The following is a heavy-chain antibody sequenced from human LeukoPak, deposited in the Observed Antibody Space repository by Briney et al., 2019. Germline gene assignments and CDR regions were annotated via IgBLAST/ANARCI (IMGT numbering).Heavy chain of an antibody. J-gene: IGHJ4*02. CDR2: ITAIFRTT. CDR3: ARHSGYHSTMYLDY. Sequence: EASVKVSCTASGFTFTSHDYNWVRQATGQGLEWMGGITAIFRTTNYAQKFQGRVTITADESMSTVYMELSSLRSEDTAVYYCARHSGYHSTMYLDYWGQGTLVTVSS. V-gene: IGHV1-69*13. D-gene: IGHD3-22*01. CDR1: GFTFTSHD.